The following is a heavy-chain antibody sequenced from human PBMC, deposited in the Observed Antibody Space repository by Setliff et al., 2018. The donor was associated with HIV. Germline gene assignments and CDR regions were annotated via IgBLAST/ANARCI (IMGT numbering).Heavy chain of an antibody. CDR3: AKLKEKWLSPILQNFFDP. CDR1: GFTLIDHW. D-gene: IGHD3-22*01. Sequence: GGSLRLSCAASGFTLIDHWMHWVRQAPGKGLECVSPMSYDGSNIYYADSVKGRFTISRDNSKNTLYLQMNSLRAEDTAIYYCAKLKEKWLSPILQNFFDPWGQGTLVTVSS. V-gene: IGHV3-30*18. CDR2: MSYDGSNI. J-gene: IGHJ5*02.